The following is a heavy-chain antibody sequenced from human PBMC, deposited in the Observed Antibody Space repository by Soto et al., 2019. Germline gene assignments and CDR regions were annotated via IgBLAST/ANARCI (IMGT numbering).Heavy chain of an antibody. V-gene: IGHV3-7*01. Sequence: EVQLVESGGGLVQPGGSLRLSCAASGFTFSTYWMSWVRQAPGKGLEWVAKIKQDESEIYYVDSVKGRFTISRDNAKNSQYLQINSLGVEDTAVYYCAAVITSWALDIWGQGTMVAVSS. J-gene: IGHJ3*02. CDR2: IKQDESEI. CDR1: GFTFSTYW. CDR3: AAVITSWALDI. D-gene: IGHD3-16*01.